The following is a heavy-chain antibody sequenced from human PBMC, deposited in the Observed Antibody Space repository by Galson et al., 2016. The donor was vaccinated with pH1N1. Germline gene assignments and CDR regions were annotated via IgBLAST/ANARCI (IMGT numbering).Heavy chain of an antibody. V-gene: IGHV3-30*18. CDR1: GFTFSSYG. J-gene: IGHJ5*02. Sequence: SLRLSCAASGFTFSSYGMHWVRQAPGKGLEWVAAISYDGSKKYYADSVKGRFTISGDNSKNTLYLQMNSLRAEDTAVYYCAKPIYGSGGFDPWGQGTLVTVSS. CDR3: AKPIYGSGGFDP. D-gene: IGHD3-10*01. CDR2: ISYDGSKK.